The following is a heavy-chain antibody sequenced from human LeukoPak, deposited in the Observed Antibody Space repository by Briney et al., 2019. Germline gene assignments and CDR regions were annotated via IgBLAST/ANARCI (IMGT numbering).Heavy chain of an antibody. V-gene: IGHV3-21*04. CDR2: ISSTGSHV. D-gene: IGHD3-3*01. J-gene: IGHJ4*02. Sequence: GGSLRLSGAASGFTLGDYRMRWARQAAGKGVEGGSSISSTGSHVYYPDSVTARFTISSDNAKNSLYLQMNSLTAEDTAVYYCAKCTDFWSGYSPDYWGQGTLVTVSS. CDR1: GFTLGDYR. CDR3: AKCTDFWSGYSPDY.